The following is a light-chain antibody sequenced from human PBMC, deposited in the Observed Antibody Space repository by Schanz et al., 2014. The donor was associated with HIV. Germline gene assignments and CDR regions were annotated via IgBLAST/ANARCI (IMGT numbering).Light chain of an antibody. J-gene: IGKJ1*01. CDR3: QQYNSYSAT. Sequence: DIQMTQSPSTLSASVGDGVTITCRASQYISSWLAWYQQKPGKAPKLLIYKASSLESGVPSRFSGSGSGTEFTLTISSLQPDDFATYYCQQYNSYSATFGQGTKVEIK. V-gene: IGKV1-5*03. CDR2: KAS. CDR1: QYISSW.